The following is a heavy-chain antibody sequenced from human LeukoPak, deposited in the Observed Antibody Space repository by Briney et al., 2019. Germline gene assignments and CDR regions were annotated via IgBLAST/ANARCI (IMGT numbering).Heavy chain of an antibody. CDR2: TRYDGSRK. J-gene: IGHJ3*02. CDR1: GFIFSSYG. V-gene: IGHV3-30*02. Sequence: GGSLRLSCAASGFIFSSYGMHWVRQAPDKGLEWLAFTRYDGSRKYYADSVKGRFTIPRGNSKITLYLQMNSLRAEDPAMYYCAKGSLRMVNDSFDIWGQGAMVSVSS. CDR3: AKGSLRMVNDSFDI. D-gene: IGHD2-8*01.